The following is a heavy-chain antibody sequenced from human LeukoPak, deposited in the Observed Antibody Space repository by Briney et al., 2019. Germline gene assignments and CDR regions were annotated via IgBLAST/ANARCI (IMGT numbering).Heavy chain of an antibody. D-gene: IGHD5-12*01. CDR1: GGSISSYY. V-gene: IGHV4-59*08. CDR2: IYYSGST. CDR3: ARLPADIVATPGDY. J-gene: IGHJ4*02. Sequence: SETLSLTCTVSGGSISSYYWSWIRQPPGRGLEWIGYIYYSGSTNYNPSLMSRVTISVDTSKNQFSLKLSSVTAADTAVYYCARLPADIVATPGDYWGQGTLVTVSS.